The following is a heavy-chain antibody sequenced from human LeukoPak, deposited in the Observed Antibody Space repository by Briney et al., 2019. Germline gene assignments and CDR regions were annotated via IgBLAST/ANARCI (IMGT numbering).Heavy chain of an antibody. CDR1: GFTFSDYY. J-gene: IGHJ4*02. Sequence: GGSLRLSCAASGFTFSDYYMSWIRQAPGKGLEWVSYISSSGNTTYHAGSVKGRFTISRDNAKNSLYPQMSSLRAEDTAVYYCARDGGSSWYFDYWGQGTLVTVSS. CDR3: ARDGGSSWYFDY. V-gene: IGHV3-11*04. CDR2: ISSSGNTT. D-gene: IGHD6-13*01.